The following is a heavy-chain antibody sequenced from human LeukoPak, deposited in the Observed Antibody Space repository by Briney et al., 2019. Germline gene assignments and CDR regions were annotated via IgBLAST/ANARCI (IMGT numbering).Heavy chain of an antibody. CDR2: IKQDGSEK. D-gene: IGHD2-2*01. CDR3: AREDYCVTTSCHIPDY. J-gene: IGHJ4*02. V-gene: IGHV3-7*01. CDR1: KFTFSTYW. Sequence: GGSLRLSCAASKFTFSTYWTSWVRQGPGKGLEWVANIKQDGSEKYYVDSVRGRFTISRDNAKNSLYLQMNSLRAEDTAVYYCAREDYCVTTSCHIPDYWGQGILVTVS.